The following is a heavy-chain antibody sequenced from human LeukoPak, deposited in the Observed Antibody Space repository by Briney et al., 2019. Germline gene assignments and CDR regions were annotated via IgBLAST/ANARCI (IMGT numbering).Heavy chain of an antibody. Sequence: GGSLRLSCAASGFTFSSYAMHWVRQAPGKGLEWVAVISYDGSNKYYADSVKGRFTISRDNSKNTLYLQMNSLRAEDTAVYYCAREGRLNWGQGTLVTVSS. CDR3: AREGRLN. J-gene: IGHJ4*02. CDR2: ISYDGSNK. V-gene: IGHV3-30-3*01. CDR1: GFTFSSYA.